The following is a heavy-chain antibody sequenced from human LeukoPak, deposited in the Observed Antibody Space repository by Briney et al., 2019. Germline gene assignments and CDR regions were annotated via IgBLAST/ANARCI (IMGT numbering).Heavy chain of an antibody. CDR1: GFTFSNDA. CDR2: ISVSGGST. D-gene: IGHD3-10*01. V-gene: IGHV3-23*01. J-gene: IGHJ6*04. CDR3: TTGLWFGELSTERYGMDV. Sequence: GGSLRLSCAASGFTFSNDAMSWVRQAPAKGLEWVSSISVSGGSTYYADSVKGRFTISRDDSKNTLYLQMNSLKTEDTAVYYCTTGLWFGELSTERYGMDVWGKGTTVTVSS.